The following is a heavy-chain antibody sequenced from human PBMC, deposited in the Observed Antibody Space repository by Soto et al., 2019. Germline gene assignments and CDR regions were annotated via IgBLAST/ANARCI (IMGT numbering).Heavy chain of an antibody. V-gene: IGHV1-3*01. CDR3: AREFLGRFGVDRLDY. J-gene: IGHJ4*02. Sequence: QVQLLQSGAEVKKPGASVKVSCQAAGYTFSTYAMHWVRQAPGKGLEWMGWINGGNGNTKYSQKFQGRLTVTRDTSAATAYMELSSLTSGDTAVYYCAREFLGRFGVDRLDYWGQGTLVTVSS. CDR1: GYTFSTYA. D-gene: IGHD3-3*01. CDR2: INGGNGNT.